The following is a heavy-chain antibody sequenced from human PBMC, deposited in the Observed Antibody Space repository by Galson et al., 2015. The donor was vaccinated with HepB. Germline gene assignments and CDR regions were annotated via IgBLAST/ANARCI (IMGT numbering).Heavy chain of an antibody. J-gene: IGHJ6*03. CDR3: ARAEVITIFGVVSGDDYYMDV. D-gene: IGHD3-3*01. Sequence: SLRLSCAASGFTFSSYGMHWVRQAPGKGLEWVAVIWYDGSNKYYADSVKGRFTISRDNSKNTLYLQMNSPRAEDTAVYYCARAEVITIFGVVSGDDYYMDVWGKGTTVTVSS. CDR1: GFTFSSYG. V-gene: IGHV3-33*01. CDR2: IWYDGSNK.